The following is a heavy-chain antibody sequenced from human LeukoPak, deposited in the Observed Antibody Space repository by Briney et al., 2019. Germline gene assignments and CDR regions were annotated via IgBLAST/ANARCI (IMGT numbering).Heavy chain of an antibody. D-gene: IGHD6-19*01. CDR1: GFTFSSYG. V-gene: IGHV3-23*01. CDR3: AKRDDSSGWFDWFDP. CDR2: ISGSGGTT. Sequence: GGSLRLSCVASGFTFSSYGMSWVRQAPGKGLEWVSGISGSGGTTYYADSVKGRLTISRDNSKNMLYLQMNSLSAEDTAVYYCAKRDDSSGWFDWFDPWGQGTLVTVSS. J-gene: IGHJ5*02.